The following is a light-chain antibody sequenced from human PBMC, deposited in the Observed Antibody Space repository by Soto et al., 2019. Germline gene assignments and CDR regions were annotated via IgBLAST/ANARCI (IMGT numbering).Light chain of an antibody. Sequence: DIQMTPSPSSLSASLGDRVTITFQASQDISNYLNWYQQKPGKAPKLLIYDASNLETGVPSRFSGSGSGTDFTFTISSLQPEDIATYYCQQYDNVLSLTFGGGTKVDIK. CDR2: DAS. CDR3: QQYDNVLSLT. V-gene: IGKV1-33*01. J-gene: IGKJ4*01. CDR1: QDISNY.